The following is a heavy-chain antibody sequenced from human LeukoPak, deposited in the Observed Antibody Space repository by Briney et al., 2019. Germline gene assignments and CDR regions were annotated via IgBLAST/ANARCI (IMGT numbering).Heavy chain of an antibody. V-gene: IGHV3-11*01. CDR1: GFTFSDYY. Sequence: GGSLRLSCAASGFTFSDYYMSWIRQAPGKGLEWVSYISSSGSTIYYADSVKGRFTISRDNAKNSLYLQMNSLRAEDTAVYYCARRSPVLANWFDPWGQGTLVTVSS. CDR2: ISSSGSTI. D-gene: IGHD1-1*01. CDR3: ARRSPVLANWFDP. J-gene: IGHJ5*02.